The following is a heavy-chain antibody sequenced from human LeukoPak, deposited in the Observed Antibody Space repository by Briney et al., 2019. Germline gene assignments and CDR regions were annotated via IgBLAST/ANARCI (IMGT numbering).Heavy chain of an antibody. V-gene: IGHV4-59*08. Sequence: SETLSLTCTVSGGSISSYYWSWIRQPPGKGLEWIGYINYSGSTNYNPSLKSRVTISVDTSKNQFSLKLSSVTAADTAVYYCARHFHMGEASFFRDYFDYWGQETLVTVSS. CDR3: ARHFHMGEASFFRDYFDY. J-gene: IGHJ4*02. D-gene: IGHD3-16*01. CDR2: INYSGST. CDR1: GGSISSYY.